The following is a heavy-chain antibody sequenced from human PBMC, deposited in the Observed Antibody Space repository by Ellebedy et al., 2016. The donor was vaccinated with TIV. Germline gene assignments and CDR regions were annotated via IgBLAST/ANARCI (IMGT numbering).Heavy chain of an antibody. J-gene: IGHJ4*02. CDR1: GFTFSNHW. V-gene: IGHV3-7*01. CDR2: INLDGSEG. Sequence: GGSLRLXXAASGFTFSNHWMSWVRQAPGKGLEWVANINLDGSEGKYVDPVKGRFTISRDNAQNSLFLQMNSLRAEDTAVYYCVRNGGSLDYWGQGSLVTVSS. D-gene: IGHD1-26*01. CDR3: VRNGGSLDY.